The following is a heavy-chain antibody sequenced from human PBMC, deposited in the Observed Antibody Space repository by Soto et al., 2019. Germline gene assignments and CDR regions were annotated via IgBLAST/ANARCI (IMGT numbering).Heavy chain of an antibody. CDR3: ARHQGSSDSSGYSN. J-gene: IGHJ4*02. CDR1: GFTVSSNY. V-gene: IGHV3-53*01. D-gene: IGHD3-22*01. CDR2: TYSGGTT. Sequence: EVQLVESGGGLIQPGGSLRLSCAASGFTVSSNYMSWVRQAPGKGLEWVSITYSGGTTYYADSVKGRFTISRDNSRNTLYLQMNSLRADDTAVYYCARHQGSSDSSGYSNWGQGTLVTVSS.